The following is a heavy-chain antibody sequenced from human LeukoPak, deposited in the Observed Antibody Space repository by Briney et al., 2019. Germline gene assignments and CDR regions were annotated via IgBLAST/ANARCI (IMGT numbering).Heavy chain of an antibody. J-gene: IGHJ1*01. Sequence: SETLSLTCIVSGDSISRTTYSWSWLRQPAGKGLEWIGRINTVGGTNYNPSLKSRVTISVDTSKNEFSLKLSSVSAADTARYYCARESIKQWLIWGQGTLVTVSS. CDR3: ARESIKQWLI. CDR2: INTVGGT. D-gene: IGHD6-19*01. CDR1: GDSISRTTYS. V-gene: IGHV4-61*02.